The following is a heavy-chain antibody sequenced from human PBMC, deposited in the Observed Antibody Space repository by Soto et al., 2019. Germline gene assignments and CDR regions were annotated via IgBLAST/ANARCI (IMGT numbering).Heavy chain of an antibody. V-gene: IGHV3-23*01. D-gene: IGHD3-3*01. Sequence: PGGSLRLSCAASGFTFSSYAMSWVRQAPGKGLEWVSAISGSGGSTYYADSVKGRFTISRDNSKNTLYLQMNSPRAEDTAVYYCAKLPSITIFGVAQPPGFDSWAQGALLTVSS. CDR3: AKLPSITIFGVAQPPGFDS. CDR2: ISGSGGST. J-gene: IGHJ4*02. CDR1: GFTFSSYA.